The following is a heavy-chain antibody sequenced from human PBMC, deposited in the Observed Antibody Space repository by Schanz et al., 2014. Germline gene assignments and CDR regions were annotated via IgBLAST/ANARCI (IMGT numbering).Heavy chain of an antibody. V-gene: IGHV4-31*03. Sequence: QVQLQESGPGLVKPSQTLSLTCTVSGGSVSSGGDYWRWIRQHPGKGPEWIGRIYSRGSSTYNPSLKSRVTISVDTAKNQFSLNLSSATAADTAVYYCARDRGHGDLPGDIWGQGTMVTVSS. D-gene: IGHD4-17*01. CDR3: ARDRGHGDLPGDI. J-gene: IGHJ3*02. CDR1: GGSVSSGGDY. CDR2: IYSRGSS.